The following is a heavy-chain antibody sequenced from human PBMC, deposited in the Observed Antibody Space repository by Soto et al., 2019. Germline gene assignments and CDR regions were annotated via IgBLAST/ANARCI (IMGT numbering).Heavy chain of an antibody. CDR2: ISSSSSYI. Sequence: GGSLRLSCAASGFTFSSYSMNWVRQAPGKGLEWVSSISSSSSYIYYADSVKGRFTISRDSAKNSLYLQMNSLRAEDTAVYYCARDLRYYDSSGPSGMDVWGQGTTVTVSS. CDR3: ARDLRYYDSSGPSGMDV. CDR1: GFTFSSYS. J-gene: IGHJ6*02. D-gene: IGHD3-22*01. V-gene: IGHV3-21*01.